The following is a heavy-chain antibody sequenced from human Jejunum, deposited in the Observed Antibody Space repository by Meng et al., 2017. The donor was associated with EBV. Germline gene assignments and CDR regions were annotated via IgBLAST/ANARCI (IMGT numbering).Heavy chain of an antibody. CDR1: GFAFNIYA. CDR2: ISSTTTYI. CDR3: ARYSSGWHSDVDY. D-gene: IGHD6-19*01. V-gene: IGHV3-21*01. J-gene: IGHJ4*02. Sequence: EVQLVGSGGGFVKPGGSLSLSCAASGFAFNIYALTWVRQAPGKGLEWVSVISSTTTYIYYADSVRGRFTISRDNAENSLYLQMNSLRADDTAVYYCARYSSGWHSDVDYWGQGTLVTVSS.